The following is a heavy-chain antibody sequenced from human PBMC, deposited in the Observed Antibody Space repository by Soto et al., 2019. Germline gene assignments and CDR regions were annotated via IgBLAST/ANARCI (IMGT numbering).Heavy chain of an antibody. V-gene: IGHV3-74*01. Sequence: EVQLVESGGGLVQPGGSLRLSCAASGFTFSTHWMHWVRQAPGKGLVWVSRINGDGRSTDYADPVKGRFTISRDNAKNTLYLQMNSLRAEDTAVYYCARGGISGFDYWGQGILVTVSS. CDR1: GFTFSTHW. J-gene: IGHJ4*02. CDR3: ARGGISGFDY. CDR2: INGDGRST. D-gene: IGHD3-10*01.